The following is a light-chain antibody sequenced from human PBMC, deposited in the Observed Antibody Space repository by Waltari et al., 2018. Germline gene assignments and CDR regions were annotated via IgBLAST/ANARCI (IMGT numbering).Light chain of an antibody. J-gene: IGKJ1*01. CDR3: QQYNNWPPWT. CDR1: QSVSSN. CDR2: GAS. Sequence: EVVMTQSPATLSVSPGERATLSCRASQSVSSNLAWYQQKPGQAPRLLIYGASTRATGIPARFSGSGSGTEFTLTICSLQSEDFVVYYCQQYNNWPPWTFGQGTKVEIK. V-gene: IGKV3-15*01.